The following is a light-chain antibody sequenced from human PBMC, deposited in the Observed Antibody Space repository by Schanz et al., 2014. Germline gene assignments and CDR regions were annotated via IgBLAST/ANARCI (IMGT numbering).Light chain of an antibody. CDR1: QSVSSN. CDR3: QQRHTWPLT. CDR2: GAS. V-gene: IGKV3D-15*01. J-gene: IGKJ5*01. Sequence: EIVMTQSPATLSVSPGERATLSCRASQSVSSNLAWYQQKPGQAPRLLIYGASSRATGIPDRFSGSGSGTDFTLTISRLEPEDFAVYFCQQRHTWPLTFGQGTRLDIK.